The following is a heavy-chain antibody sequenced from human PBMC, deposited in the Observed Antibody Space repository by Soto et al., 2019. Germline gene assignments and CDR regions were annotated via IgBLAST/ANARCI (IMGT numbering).Heavy chain of an antibody. CDR2: IYYSGST. Sequence: SETLSLTCTVSGGSISSYYWSWIRQPPGKGLEWIGYIYYSGSTNYNPSLKSRVTISVDTSKNQFSLKLSSVTAADTAVYYCARAYYDIVTGYYSPYYYYYYMDVWGKGTTVTVSS. CDR1: GGSISSYY. J-gene: IGHJ6*03. CDR3: ARAYYDIVTGYYSPYYYYYYMDV. D-gene: IGHD3-9*01. V-gene: IGHV4-59*01.